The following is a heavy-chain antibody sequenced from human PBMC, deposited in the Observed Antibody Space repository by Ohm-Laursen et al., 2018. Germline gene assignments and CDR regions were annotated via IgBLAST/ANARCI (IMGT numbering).Heavy chain of an antibody. CDR2: ISSSSTI. CDR3: TLGNFDY. J-gene: IGHJ4*02. V-gene: IGHV3-48*01. CDR1: GFTFSSYS. Sequence: SLRLSCAASGFTFSSYSMNWVRQAPGKGLEWVSYISSSSTIYYADSVKGRFTISRDNAKNSLYLQMNSLRAEDTAVYYCTLGNFDYWGQGTLVTVSS. D-gene: IGHD1-1*01.